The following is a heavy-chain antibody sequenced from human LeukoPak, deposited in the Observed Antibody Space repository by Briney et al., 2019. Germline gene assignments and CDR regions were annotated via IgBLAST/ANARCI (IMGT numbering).Heavy chain of an antibody. CDR1: GGSISSGDYY. D-gene: IGHD6-13*01. J-gene: IGHJ3*02. V-gene: IGHV4-30-4*01. Sequence: SETLSLTCTVSGGSISSGDYYWSWIRQPPGKGLEWIGYIYYSGSTYYNPSLKSRVTISVDTSKNQFSLKLSSVTAADTAVYYCARGPIAAASWSPVRGAFDIWGQGTMVTVSS. CDR3: ARGPIAAASWSPVRGAFDI. CDR2: IYYSGST.